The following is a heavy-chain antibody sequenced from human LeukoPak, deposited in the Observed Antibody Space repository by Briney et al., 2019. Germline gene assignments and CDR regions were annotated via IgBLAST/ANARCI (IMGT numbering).Heavy chain of an antibody. J-gene: IGHJ6*02. CDR2: IYYSGST. CDR1: GGSIRSYY. CDR3: ARVPGIAVAGTYYYYYGMDV. V-gene: IGHV4-59*01. Sequence: SETLSLTCTVSGGSIRSYYWSWIRQPPGKGLEWIGYIYYSGSTNYNPSLKSRVTISVDTSKNQFSLKLSSVTAADTAVYYCARVPGIAVAGTYYYYYGMDVWGQGTTVTVSS. D-gene: IGHD6-19*01.